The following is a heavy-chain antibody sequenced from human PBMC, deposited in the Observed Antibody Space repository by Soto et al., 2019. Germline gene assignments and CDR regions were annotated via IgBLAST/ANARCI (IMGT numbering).Heavy chain of an antibody. CDR2: IYWNDDK. D-gene: IGHD3-3*01. V-gene: IGHV2-5*01. J-gene: IGHJ4*02. CDR1: GFSLSTSGEG. CDR3: VHSKYTDFWSGYYSFYFDY. Sequence: QITLKESGPTQVKPTQTLTLTCTFSGFSLSTSGEGVGWIRQPPGKALEWLALIYWNDDKPYSPSLKNRLTVPKDASKNQGVLTMTNMDPVDTATYCCVHSKYTDFWSGYYSFYFDYWGPGTLVTVSS.